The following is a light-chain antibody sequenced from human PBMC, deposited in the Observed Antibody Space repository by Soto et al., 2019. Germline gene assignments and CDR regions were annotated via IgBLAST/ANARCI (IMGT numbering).Light chain of an antibody. Sequence: EIMLKQSPATLSLSPGERATLSCRASQSVNGLLGWYQQRNGQAPRILISDASKRATGIPARFSGSGFETDFTLTISRLEPEDFSVYYCQQRISWPLTFGGGTKVDIK. CDR2: DAS. CDR1: QSVNGL. CDR3: QQRISWPLT. V-gene: IGKV3-11*01. J-gene: IGKJ4*01.